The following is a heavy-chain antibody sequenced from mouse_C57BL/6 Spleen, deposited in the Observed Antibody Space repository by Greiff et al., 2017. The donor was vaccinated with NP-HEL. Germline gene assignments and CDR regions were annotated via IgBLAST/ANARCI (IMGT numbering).Heavy chain of an antibody. CDR2: INPNNGGT. V-gene: IGHV1-26*01. Sequence: VQLQQSGPELVKPGASVKISCKASGYTFTDYYMNWVKQSHGKSLEWIGDINPNNGGTSYNQKFKGKATLTVDKSSSTAYMELRSLASADSAVYYCARRRRYDYLYYFGCWGQGTTLTVST. D-gene: IGHD2-4*01. J-gene: IGHJ2*01. CDR1: GYTFTDYY. CDR3: ARRRRYDYLYYFGC.